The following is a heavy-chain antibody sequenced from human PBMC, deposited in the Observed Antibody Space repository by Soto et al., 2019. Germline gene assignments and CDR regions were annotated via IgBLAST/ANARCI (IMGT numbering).Heavy chain of an antibody. CDR1: GYTFTSYA. V-gene: IGHV1-3*05. CDR3: ERDPSYYGMDV. J-gene: IGHJ6*02. CDR2: INAGNGNT. Sequence: QVKLVQSGAEEKKPGASVKVSCKASGYTFTSYAMHWVRQAPGQRLEWMGWINAGNGNTKYSQKFQGRVTITRDTSASTAYMELSSLRSEDTAVYYCERDPSYYGMDVWGQGTTVTVSS.